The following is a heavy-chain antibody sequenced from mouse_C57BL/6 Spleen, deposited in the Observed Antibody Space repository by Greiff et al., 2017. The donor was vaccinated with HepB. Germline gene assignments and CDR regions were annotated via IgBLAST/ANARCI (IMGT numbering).Heavy chain of an antibody. J-gene: IGHJ4*01. Sequence: VQLQQSGPELVKPGASVKIPCKASGYTFTDYNMDWVKQSHGKSLEWIGDINPNNGGTIYNQKFKGKATLTVDKSSSTAYMALRSLTSEDTAVYYCARKDAPITTVNMVYAMDYWGQGTSVTVSS. CDR1: GYTFTDYN. CDR3: ARKDAPITTVNMVYAMDY. D-gene: IGHD1-1*01. CDR2: INPNNGGT. V-gene: IGHV1-18*01.